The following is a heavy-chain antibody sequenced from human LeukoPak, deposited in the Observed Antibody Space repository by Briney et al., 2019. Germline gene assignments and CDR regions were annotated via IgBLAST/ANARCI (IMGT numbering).Heavy chain of an antibody. V-gene: IGHV3-74*01. CDR1: GFTFSSYW. CDR3: ARDLGFGAPDDS. Sequence: GGSLRLSCAASGFTFSSYWMHWVRQAPGKGLVWVSRISTDGSTTTYADSVKGRFTLSRDNSKNAVYLQMNGLRSEDTAVYYCARDLGFGAPDDSWGQGTLVTVSS. CDR2: ISTDGSTT. J-gene: IGHJ4*02. D-gene: IGHD3-10*01.